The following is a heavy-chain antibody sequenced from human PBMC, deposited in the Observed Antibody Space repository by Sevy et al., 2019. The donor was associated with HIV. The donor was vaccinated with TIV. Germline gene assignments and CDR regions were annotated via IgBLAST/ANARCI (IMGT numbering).Heavy chain of an antibody. J-gene: IGHJ4*02. CDR1: GFPFSSYE. Sequence: GGSLRLSCTASGFPFSSYEMNWVRQAPGKGLEWVSYITNSGSTKYYSDSVKGRFTISRDNAKNSLYLQMNNLRAEETAVYYWARDLPPSATTVAHFDYWGRGTLVTVSS. D-gene: IGHD4-17*01. CDR3: ARDLPPSATTVAHFDY. V-gene: IGHV3-48*03. CDR2: ITNSGSTK.